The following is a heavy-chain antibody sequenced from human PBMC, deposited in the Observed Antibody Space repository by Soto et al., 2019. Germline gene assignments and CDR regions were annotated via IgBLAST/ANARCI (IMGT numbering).Heavy chain of an antibody. CDR3: ALGLETAWFDP. CDR1: GFTFSSYS. D-gene: IGHD2-21*02. Sequence: GGSLRLSCAASGFTFSSYSMNWVRQAPGKGPEWVSYISGSGSDMFYADSVKGRFTISRDNAKNSLYLQMNSLRAEDTAVYYCALGLETAWFDPWGQGTLVTVS. J-gene: IGHJ5*02. V-gene: IGHV3-48*01. CDR2: ISGSGSDM.